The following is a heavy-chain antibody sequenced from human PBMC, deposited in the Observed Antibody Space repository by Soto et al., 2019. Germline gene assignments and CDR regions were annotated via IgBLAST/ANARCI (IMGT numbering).Heavy chain of an antibody. CDR1: GYAFTTYG. CDR3: ARGRYGDY. Sequence: QVHLVQSGAEVKKPGASVKVSCKGSGYAFTTYGITWVRQAPGQGLEWMGWISAHNGNTNYAQKLQGRVTVTRDTSPNTAYMELGGLGSDDTAVYYWARGRYGDYWGQGALVTVSS. J-gene: IGHJ4*02. V-gene: IGHV1-18*01. CDR2: ISAHNGNT. D-gene: IGHD1-26*01.